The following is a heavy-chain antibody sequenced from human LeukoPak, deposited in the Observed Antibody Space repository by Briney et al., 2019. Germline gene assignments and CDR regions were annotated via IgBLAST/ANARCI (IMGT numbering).Heavy chain of an antibody. V-gene: IGHV3-48*04. CDR2: IDSSSNTI. CDR3: ARDQWFGDPAPFDP. J-gene: IGHJ5*02. Sequence: GGSLRLSCAASGFIFSSYSMNWVRQAPGKGLEWVSYIDSSSNTIYYADSVKGRFTISRDNAKNSLYLQMNSLRAEDTAVYYCARDQWFGDPAPFDPWGQGALVTVSS. D-gene: IGHD3-10*01. CDR1: GFIFSSYS.